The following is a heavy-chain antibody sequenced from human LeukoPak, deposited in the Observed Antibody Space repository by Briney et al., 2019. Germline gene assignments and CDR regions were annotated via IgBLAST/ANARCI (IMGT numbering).Heavy chain of an antibody. Sequence: ASVKVSCKASGYTFTSYAMNWVRQAPGQGLEWMGWINTNTGNPTYAQGFTGRFVFSLDTSVSTAYLQISSLKAEDTAVYYCARWGYCGGDCFSPVSAFDIWGQGTMVTVSS. J-gene: IGHJ3*02. CDR2: INTNTGNP. CDR3: ARWGYCGGDCFSPVSAFDI. CDR1: GYTFTSYA. V-gene: IGHV7-4-1*02. D-gene: IGHD2-21*02.